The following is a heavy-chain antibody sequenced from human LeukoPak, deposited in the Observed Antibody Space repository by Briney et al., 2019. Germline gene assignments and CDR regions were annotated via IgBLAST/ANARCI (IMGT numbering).Heavy chain of an antibody. CDR2: VHYSGST. CDR1: GGSISNYY. CDR3: ARGYSSSWYYFDY. V-gene: IGHV4-59*08. J-gene: IGHJ4*02. D-gene: IGHD6-13*01. Sequence: SETLSLTCTVSGGSISNYYWSWIRQPPGKGLEWIGYVHYSGSTNYNPSLKSRATISVDTSKSQFSLKLSSVTAADTAIYYCARGYSSSWYYFDYRGQGTVVTVSS.